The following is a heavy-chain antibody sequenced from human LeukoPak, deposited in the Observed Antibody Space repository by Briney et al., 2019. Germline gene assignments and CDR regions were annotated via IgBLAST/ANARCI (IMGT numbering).Heavy chain of an antibody. CDR2: IYYSGST. V-gene: IGHV4-39*01. J-gene: IGHJ5*02. Sequence: SETLSLTCTVSGGSISSSSYYWGWIRQPPGKGLEWIGSIYYSGSTYYNPSLKSRVTISVDTSKNQFSLKLSSVTAADTAVYYCARHYSEGGSGYSRFDPWGQGTLVTVSS. CDR3: ARHYSEGGSGYSRFDP. D-gene: IGHD3-3*01. CDR1: GGSISSSSYY.